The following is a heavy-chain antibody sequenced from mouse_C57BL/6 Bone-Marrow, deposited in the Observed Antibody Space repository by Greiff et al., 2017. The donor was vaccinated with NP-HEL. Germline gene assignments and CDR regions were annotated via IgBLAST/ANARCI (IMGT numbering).Heavy chain of an antibody. CDR3: AGDASDGTGSYYFDY. CDR2: SRNKANDYTT. CDR1: GFTFSDFY. J-gene: IGHJ2*01. V-gene: IGHV7-1*01. Sequence: EVQVVESGGGLVQSGRSLRLSCATSGFTFSDFYMEWVRQAPGKGLEWIAASRNKANDYTTEYSVSVKGRFIVSRDTSQTILYLQMNALRAEDTAIYYCAGDASDGTGSYYFDYWGQGTTLTVSS. D-gene: IGHD2-1*01.